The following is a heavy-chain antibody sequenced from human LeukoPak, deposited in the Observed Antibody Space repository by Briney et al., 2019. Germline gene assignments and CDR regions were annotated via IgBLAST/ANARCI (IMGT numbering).Heavy chain of an antibody. CDR2: IYYSGTT. CDR3: ARHRRTTTVVTFKYYFDY. CDR1: GGFISDSY. Sequence: SETLSLTCTASGGFISDSYWSWIRQPPGKGLEWIGYIYYSGTTKYNPSLKSRVTISTDTSKKQFSLKLSSVTAADTAVYYCARHRRTTTVVTFKYYFDYWGQGTLVTVSS. V-gene: IGHV4-59*08. D-gene: IGHD4-23*01. J-gene: IGHJ4*02.